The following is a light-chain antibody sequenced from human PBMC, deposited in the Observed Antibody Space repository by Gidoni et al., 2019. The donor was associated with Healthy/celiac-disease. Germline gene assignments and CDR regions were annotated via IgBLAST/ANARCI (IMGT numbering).Light chain of an antibody. Sequence: EVVLTQSPGTLSLSPGERATLSCRASQSVSSSYLAWYQQKPGQAPRRVIYGASNRATGIPDRFSGSGSGTDFTLTISRLEPEDFAVYYCQHYDSSRFTFGPGTKVDIK. CDR1: QSVSSSY. CDR2: GAS. CDR3: QHYDSSRFT. J-gene: IGKJ3*01. V-gene: IGKV3-20*01.